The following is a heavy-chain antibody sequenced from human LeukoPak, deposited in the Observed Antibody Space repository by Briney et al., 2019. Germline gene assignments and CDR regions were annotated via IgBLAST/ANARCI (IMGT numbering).Heavy chain of an antibody. D-gene: IGHD3-10*01. CDR3: ASTPQYYYGSGSYSGWFDP. V-gene: IGHV4-39*01. J-gene: IGHJ5*02. Sequence: SETLSLTCTVSGGSISSSSYYWGWIRQPPGKGLEWIGSIYYSESTYYNPSLKSRVTISVDTSKNQFSLKLSSVTAADMAVYYCASTPQYYYGSGSYSGWFDPWGQGTLVTVSS. CDR2: IYYSEST. CDR1: GGSISSSSYY.